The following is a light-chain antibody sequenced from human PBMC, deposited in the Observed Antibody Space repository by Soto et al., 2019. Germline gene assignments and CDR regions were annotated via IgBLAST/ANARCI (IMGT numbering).Light chain of an antibody. CDR3: TSHAGTNNFPYG. Sequence: QSVLTQPPSASGSPGQSVTISCTETSSDVGAYNYVSWYQHRPGKAPKLMIYEVTKRPSGVPDRFSGAKSGNTASLTVSGLQAEDEADYYCTSHAGTNNFPYGFGTGTKVTVL. V-gene: IGLV2-8*01. J-gene: IGLJ1*01. CDR1: SSDVGAYNY. CDR2: EVT.